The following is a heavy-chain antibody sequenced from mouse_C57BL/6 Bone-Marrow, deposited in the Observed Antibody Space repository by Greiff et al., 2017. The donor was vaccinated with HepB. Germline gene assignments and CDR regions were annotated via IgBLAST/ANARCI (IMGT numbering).Heavy chain of an antibody. Sequence: EVQLQQSGPELVKPGASVKMSCKASGYTFTDYNMHWVKQSHGKSLEWIGYINPNNGGTSYNQKFKGKATLTVNKSSSTAYMELRSLTSEDSAVYYCASPLYYYGSSHWYFDVWGTGTTVTVSS. CDR3: ASPLYYYGSSHWYFDV. J-gene: IGHJ1*03. V-gene: IGHV1-22*01. D-gene: IGHD1-1*01. CDR1: GYTFTDYN. CDR2: INPNNGGT.